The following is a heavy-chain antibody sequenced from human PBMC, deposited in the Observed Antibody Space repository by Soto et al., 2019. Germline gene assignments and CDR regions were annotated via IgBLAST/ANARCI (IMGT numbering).Heavy chain of an antibody. Sequence: QVQLVESGGGVVQPGRSLRLSCAASGFSFSRYGMHWVRQAPGKGREWVAVISYDGSKKYDADSVKGRFTISRDNSKNTLYLQMNNLRPEDTAVYYCVRDSISGSYYFYYYGMDVWGLGTTVTVSS. D-gene: IGHD1-26*01. CDR3: VRDSISGSYYFYYYGMDV. CDR1: GFSFSRYG. CDR2: ISYDGSKK. J-gene: IGHJ6*02. V-gene: IGHV3-30*03.